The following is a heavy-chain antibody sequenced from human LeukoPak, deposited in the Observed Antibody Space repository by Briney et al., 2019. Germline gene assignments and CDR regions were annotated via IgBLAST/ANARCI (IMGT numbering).Heavy chain of an antibody. J-gene: IGHJ4*02. D-gene: IGHD3-10*01. Sequence: PGGSLRLSCAASGFTFSSYWMHWVRQAPGKGLVWVSRINSDGSSTSYADSVKGRFTISRDNAKNTLYLQMNSLRAEDTAVYYCARANYYGSGSFYTTDYWGQGTLVTVSS. CDR3: ARANYYGSGSFYTTDY. V-gene: IGHV3-74*01. CDR1: GFTFSSYW. CDR2: INSDGSST.